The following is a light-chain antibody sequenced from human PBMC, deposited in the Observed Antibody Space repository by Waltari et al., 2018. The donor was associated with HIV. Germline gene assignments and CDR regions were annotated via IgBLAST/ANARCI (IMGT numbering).Light chain of an antibody. V-gene: IGLV1-40*01. Sequence: QSVVPPPPSVSGAPGPTVAISCTGSSSNIGAGYDEHWYQHFPGAPPKVVDYGNTDRPSGVPDRFSGSKSGSAASLVIAGLQADDEAEYYCQAYDNSLSDWVFGGGTKVTVL. J-gene: IGLJ3*02. CDR3: QAYDNSLSDWV. CDR1: SSNIGAGYD. CDR2: GNT.